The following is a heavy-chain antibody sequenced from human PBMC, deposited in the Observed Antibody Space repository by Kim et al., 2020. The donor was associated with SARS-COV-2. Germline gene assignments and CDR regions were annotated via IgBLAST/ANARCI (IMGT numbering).Heavy chain of an antibody. CDR1: GFTFSRYA. V-gene: IGHV3-30*04. CDR2: ISKDGSDK. J-gene: IGHJ6*02. Sequence: GGSLRLSCAASGFTFSRYAMNWVRQAPGKGLEGVALISKDGSDKYYADPVKGRFTISRDNSKNMQYLEMNGLRAEDTAVYYCARDHHGMDVWGQGTTVTVSS. CDR3: ARDHHGMDV.